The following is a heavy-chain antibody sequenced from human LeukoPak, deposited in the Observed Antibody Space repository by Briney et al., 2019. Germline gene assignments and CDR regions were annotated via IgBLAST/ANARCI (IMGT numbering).Heavy chain of an antibody. CDR1: GGTISSTSYY. Sequence: GTLSLTCSVSGGTISSTSYYWAWIRQPPGKGLEWIGSVYYSGSTYYNPSLKSRVIISVDTSKNQFSLKLNSVTAADTAVYYWARRSFEHSSGYYSRGAFAIWGQGAMVTVSS. D-gene: IGHD3-22*01. CDR3: ARRSFEHSSGYYSRGAFAI. J-gene: IGHJ3*02. CDR2: VYYSGST. V-gene: IGHV4-39*01.